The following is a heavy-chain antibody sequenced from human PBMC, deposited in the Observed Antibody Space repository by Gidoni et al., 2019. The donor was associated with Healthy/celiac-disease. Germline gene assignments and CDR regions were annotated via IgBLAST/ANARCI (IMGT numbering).Heavy chain of an antibody. D-gene: IGHD6-13*01. CDR3: AVESRGVAATGNPP. CDR2: IDPSDSYT. CDR1: GYSFPSYW. V-gene: IGHV5-10-1*03. Sequence: EMQLVQSGAEVKKPGESLRISCKGSGYSFPSYWIGWVRQMPGKGLEWMGRIDPSDSYTNYRPSFQGHVTISVDKSISTAYLQWSSLKASDTAMYYCAVESRGVAATGNPPWGQGTLVTVSS. J-gene: IGHJ5*02.